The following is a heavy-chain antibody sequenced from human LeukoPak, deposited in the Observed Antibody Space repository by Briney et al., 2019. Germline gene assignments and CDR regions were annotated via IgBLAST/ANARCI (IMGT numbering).Heavy chain of an antibody. V-gene: IGHV3-53*01. CDR3: ARDSPPLGYYDSSGYWFDP. J-gene: IGHJ5*02. Sequence: GGSLRLSCAASGFIVSGDFMSWVRQAPGKGLEWVSVIYSDGSTYYADSVKGRFTISRDNSKNTLYLQMYSLRAEDTAVYYCARDSPPLGYYDSSGYWFDPWGQGTLVTVSS. CDR1: GFIVSGDF. D-gene: IGHD3-22*01. CDR2: IYSDGST.